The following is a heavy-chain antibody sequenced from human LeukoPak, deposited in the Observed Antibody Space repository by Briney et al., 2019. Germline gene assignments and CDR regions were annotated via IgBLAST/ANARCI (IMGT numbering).Heavy chain of an antibody. CDR3: ARAKPKNMVRGLIMRRESRYYFDY. V-gene: IGHV3-7*01. CDR2: INKVGSEK. J-gene: IGHJ4*02. Sequence: PGGSLRLSCAASGFTFGSYWMSWVRQAPGKGLEWVANINKVGSEKYYVDSVKGRFTISRDNAKNSLYLQMDSLRAEDTAVYYCARAKPKNMVRGLIMRRESRYYFDYWGQGTLVTVSS. D-gene: IGHD3-10*01. CDR1: GFTFGSYW.